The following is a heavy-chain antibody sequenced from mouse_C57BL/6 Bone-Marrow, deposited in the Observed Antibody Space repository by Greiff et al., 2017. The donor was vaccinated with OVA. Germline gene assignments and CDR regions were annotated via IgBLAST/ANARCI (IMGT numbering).Heavy chain of an antibody. CDR2: IDPENGDT. CDR1: GFNIKDDY. J-gene: IGHJ3*01. Sequence: VQLQQSGAELVRPGASVKLSYTASGFNIKDDYMHWVKQRPEQGLEWIGWIDPENGDTEYASKFQGKATITADTSSNTAYLQLSSLTSEDTAVYYCTTGRGAYWGQGTLVTVSA. V-gene: IGHV14-4*01. CDR3: TTGRGAY.